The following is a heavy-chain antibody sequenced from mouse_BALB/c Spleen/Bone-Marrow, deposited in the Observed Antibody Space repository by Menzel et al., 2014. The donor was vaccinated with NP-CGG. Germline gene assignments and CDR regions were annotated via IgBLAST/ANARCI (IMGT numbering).Heavy chain of an antibody. D-gene: IGHD1-1*01. CDR1: GYTFTDYW. J-gene: IGHJ1*01. CDR3: ARRYGSLWYFDV. CDR2: INPSSSYT. Sequence: QVQLQQSGAELAKPGASVKMSCKASGYTFTDYWMHWVKQRPGQGLEWIGYINPSSSYTEYNQKFKDKATLTADKSSSTAYMQLNVLTSEDSAVYYCARRYGSLWYFDVWGAGTTVTVSS. V-gene: IGHV1-7*01.